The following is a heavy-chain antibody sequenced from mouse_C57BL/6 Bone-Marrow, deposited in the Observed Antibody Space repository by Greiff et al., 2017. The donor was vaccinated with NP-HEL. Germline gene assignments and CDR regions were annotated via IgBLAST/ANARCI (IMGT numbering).Heavy chain of an antibody. CDR3: ARRGDGYPWYFDV. D-gene: IGHD2-3*01. CDR1: GFTFSSYG. Sequence: EVKLVESGGDLVKPGGSLKLSCAASGFTFSSYGMSWVRQTPDKRLEWVATISSGGSYTYYPDSVKGRFTISRDNAKNTLYLQMSSLKSEDTAMYYCARRGDGYPWYFDVWGRGTAVTVTS. CDR2: ISSGGSYT. J-gene: IGHJ1*03. V-gene: IGHV5-6*02.